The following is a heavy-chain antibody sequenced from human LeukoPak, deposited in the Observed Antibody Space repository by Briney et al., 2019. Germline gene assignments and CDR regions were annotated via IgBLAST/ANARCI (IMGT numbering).Heavy chain of an antibody. J-gene: IGHJ4*02. D-gene: IGHD2-2*01. V-gene: IGHV3-30-3*01. CDR1: GFTFNRYW. CDR3: AREEQYLFDY. CDR2: ISYDGSNK. Sequence: GGSLRLSCAASGFTFNRYWMGWVRQAPGKGLEWVAVISYDGSNKYYADSVKGRFTISRDNPKNTLYLQMNSLRAEDTAVYYCAREEQYLFDYWGQGTLVTVSS.